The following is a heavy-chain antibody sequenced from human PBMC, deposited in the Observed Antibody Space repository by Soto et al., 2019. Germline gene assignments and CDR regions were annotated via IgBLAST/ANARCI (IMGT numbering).Heavy chain of an antibody. Sequence: GGSLRLSCAASGFTFSSYGMHWVRQAPGKGLEWVAVISYDGSNKYYADSVKGRFTISRDNSKNTLYLQMNSLRAEDTAVYYCAKDPTDGVTIFGVVVHYYYYYGMDVWGQGTTVTVSS. V-gene: IGHV3-30*18. CDR1: GFTFSSYG. D-gene: IGHD3-3*01. CDR2: ISYDGSNK. CDR3: AKDPTDGVTIFGVVVHYYYYYGMDV. J-gene: IGHJ6*02.